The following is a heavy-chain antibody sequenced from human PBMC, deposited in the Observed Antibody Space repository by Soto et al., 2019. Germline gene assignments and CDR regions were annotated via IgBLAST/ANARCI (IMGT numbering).Heavy chain of an antibody. Sequence: PSETMSLTSTVSGGSISSYYWSWIGQHPGKGLEWIGYIYYSGNTNYNPSLKSRVTISVDTSKNQFSLKLSSVTAADTAVYYCAGSLLRYCSGGSCYSGLDYWGQGTLVTVSS. CDR2: IYYSGNT. CDR3: AGSLLRYCSGGSCYSGLDY. V-gene: IGHV4-59*01. J-gene: IGHJ4*02. CDR1: GGSISSYY. D-gene: IGHD2-15*01.